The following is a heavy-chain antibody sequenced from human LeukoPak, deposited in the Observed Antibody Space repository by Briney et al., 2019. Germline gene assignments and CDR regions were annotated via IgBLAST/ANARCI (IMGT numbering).Heavy chain of an antibody. CDR3: ARSYYDILTGYYSIDY. V-gene: IGHV4-34*01. Sequence: SETLSLTCAVYGGSFSGYYWSWIRQPPGKGLEWIGEINHSGSTNYNPSLKSRVTISVDTSKNQFSLKLSSVTAADTAVYYCARSYYDILTGYYSIDYWGQGTLVTVSS. CDR2: INHSGST. J-gene: IGHJ4*02. D-gene: IGHD3-9*01. CDR1: GGSFSGYY.